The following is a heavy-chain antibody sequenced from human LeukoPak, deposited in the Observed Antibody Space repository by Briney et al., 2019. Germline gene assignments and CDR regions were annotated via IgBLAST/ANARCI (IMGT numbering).Heavy chain of an antibody. V-gene: IGHV3-23*01. CDR1: GFTFSNYA. CDR3: AKDPTHYRVWDDYDSTVLSY. D-gene: IGHD3-22*01. Sequence: GGSLRLSCAASGFTFSNYAMNWVRQAPGKGLEWVSGISGSGGSTYYADSVKGRFTISRDNSKKTLYLQMNSLRAADTAVYYCAKDPTHYRVWDDYDSTVLSYWGQGTLVTVSS. J-gene: IGHJ4*02. CDR2: ISGSGGST.